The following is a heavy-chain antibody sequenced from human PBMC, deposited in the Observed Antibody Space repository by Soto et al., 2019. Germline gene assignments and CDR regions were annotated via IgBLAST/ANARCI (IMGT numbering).Heavy chain of an antibody. D-gene: IGHD3-3*01. CDR3: ARVRGQVVVLRFLEWLSPNWFDP. J-gene: IGHJ5*02. CDR2: INHSGST. CDR1: GGSFSGYY. Sequence: QVQLQQWGAGLLKPSETLSLTCAVYGGSFSGYYWRWIRQPPGKGLEWIGEINHSGSTNYNPSLKSRVTISVDTSKNQFSLKLSSVTAADTAVYYCARVRGQVVVLRFLEWLSPNWFDPWGQGTLVTVSS. V-gene: IGHV4-34*01.